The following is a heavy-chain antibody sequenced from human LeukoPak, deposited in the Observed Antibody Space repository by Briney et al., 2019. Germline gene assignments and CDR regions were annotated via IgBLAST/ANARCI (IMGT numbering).Heavy chain of an antibody. CDR1: GFTFSSYS. CDR2: ISSSSSYI. Sequence: GGSLRLSCAASGFTFSSYSMNWVRQAPGRGLEWVSSISSSSSYIYYADSVKGRFTISRDNAKNSLYLQMNSLRAEDTAVYYCARGSPNAVLNWGVRYNWFDPWGQGTLVTVSS. J-gene: IGHJ5*02. D-gene: IGHD7-27*01. V-gene: IGHV3-21*01. CDR3: ARGSPNAVLNWGVRYNWFDP.